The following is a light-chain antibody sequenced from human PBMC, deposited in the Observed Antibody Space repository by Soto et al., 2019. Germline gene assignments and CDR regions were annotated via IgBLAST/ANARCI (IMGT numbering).Light chain of an antibody. Sequence: EVVLTQSPGTLSLSPGERATLSCRASQSVSSKLAWYQQKPGQAPRLLIYGASSRATGIPDRFSGSGSGTDFTLTISSLQPEDFATYYCLQHTDYPWTFGQGTKVDIK. CDR2: GAS. J-gene: IGKJ1*01. CDR1: QSVSSK. V-gene: IGKV3-20*01. CDR3: LQHTDYPWT.